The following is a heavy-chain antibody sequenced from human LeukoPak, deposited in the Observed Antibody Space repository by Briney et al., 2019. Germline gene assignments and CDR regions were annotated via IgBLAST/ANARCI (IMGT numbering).Heavy chain of an antibody. V-gene: IGHV3-23*01. CDR2: ISGSGGST. Sequence: GGSLRLSCAASGFTFSSYAMSWVRQAPGKGLEWVSAISGSGGSTYYADSVKGRFTISRDNSKNTLYLQMNSLRPEDTAVYYCARGAFDSSGYYLFDYCGRGTLVTVSS. CDR3: ARGAFDSSGYYLFDY. CDR1: GFTFSSYA. D-gene: IGHD3-22*01. J-gene: IGHJ4*02.